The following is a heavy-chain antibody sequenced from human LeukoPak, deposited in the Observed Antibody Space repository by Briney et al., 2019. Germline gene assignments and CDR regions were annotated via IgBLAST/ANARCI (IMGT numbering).Heavy chain of an antibody. D-gene: IGHD6-13*01. V-gene: IGHV1-2*02. CDR2: INPNSGGT. CDR1: GYTFTGYY. Sequence: ASVKVSCKASGYTFTGYYMHWVRQAPGQGLEWMGWINPNSGGTNYAQKFQGRVTMTRDTSISTAYMELSRLRSDDTAVYYCAADEGIAAAGTLDDWGQGTLVTVSS. CDR3: AADEGIAAAGTLDD. J-gene: IGHJ4*02.